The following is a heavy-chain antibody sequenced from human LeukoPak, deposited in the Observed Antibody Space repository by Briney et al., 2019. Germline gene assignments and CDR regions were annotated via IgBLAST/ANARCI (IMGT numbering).Heavy chain of an antibody. Sequence: PSETLSLTCSVSGDSINIYFWHWIRQPPGKGLEWIGYVDHSGSTNYNPSLKSRVSISVDTSKNHFSLKLTSVTAADTAVYYCARGGFTGLDGFGTWGQGTLVTVSS. CDR1: GDSINIYF. D-gene: IGHD5-24*01. CDR2: VDHSGST. V-gene: IGHV4-59*01. CDR3: ARGGFTGLDGFGT. J-gene: IGHJ5*02.